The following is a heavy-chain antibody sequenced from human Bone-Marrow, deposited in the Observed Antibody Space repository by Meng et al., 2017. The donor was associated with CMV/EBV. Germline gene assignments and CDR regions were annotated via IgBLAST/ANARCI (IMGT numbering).Heavy chain of an antibody. J-gene: IGHJ6*02. V-gene: IGHV1-69*10. Sequence: SVKVSCKASGYTFTSYDISWVRQAPGQGLEWMGGIIPILGIANYAQKFQGRVTITADKSTSTAYMELSSLRSEDTAVYYCASPSSTSCYTRVCVRYYYGMDVWGQGTTVTVSS. CDR1: GYTFTSYD. D-gene: IGHD2-2*02. CDR2: IIPILGIA. CDR3: ASPSSTSCYTRVCVRYYYGMDV.